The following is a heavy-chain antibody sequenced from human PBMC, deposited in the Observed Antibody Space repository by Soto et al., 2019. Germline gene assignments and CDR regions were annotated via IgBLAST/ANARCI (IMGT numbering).Heavy chain of an antibody. CDR1: GGSISSYY. Sequence: SETLSLTCTVSGGSISSYYWSWIRQPPGKGLEWIGYIYYSGSTNYNPSLKSRVTISVDTSNNQLFLRLTSVTAADTAIYYCARDHDYVWGSHRNWLGLWGQGTPVTVSS. CDR3: ARDHDYVWGSHRNWLGL. V-gene: IGHV4-59*12. J-gene: IGHJ5*02. D-gene: IGHD3-16*01. CDR2: IYYSGST.